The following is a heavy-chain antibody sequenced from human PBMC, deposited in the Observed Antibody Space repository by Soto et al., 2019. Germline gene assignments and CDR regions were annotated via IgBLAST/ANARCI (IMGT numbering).Heavy chain of an antibody. D-gene: IGHD3-16*01. J-gene: IGHJ6*02. CDR3: ARDRMGVYYGMDV. CDR1: GFTFSSYS. Sequence: GGSLRLSCAASGFTFSSYSMNWVRQAPGKGLEWVSSISSSSSYIYYADSVKGRFTISRDNAKNSLYLQMNSLRAEDTAVYYCARDRMGVYYGMDVWGQGTTVTVSS. V-gene: IGHV3-21*01. CDR2: ISSSSSYI.